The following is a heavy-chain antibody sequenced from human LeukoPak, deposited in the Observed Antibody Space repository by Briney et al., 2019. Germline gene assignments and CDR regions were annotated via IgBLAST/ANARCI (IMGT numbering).Heavy chain of an antibody. J-gene: IGHJ5*02. CDR3: ARGRSELAVAYYQSRFDP. V-gene: IGHV4-39*07. CDR1: GGSISSHSHY. CDR2: IYYSGTT. Sequence: PSETLSLTCTVSGGSISSHSHYWGWIRQPPGKGLEWIGSIYYSGTTYYNPSLKSRVTVSVDTSKNQFSLKLSSVTAADTAVYYCARGRSELAVAYYQSRFDPWGQGTLVTVSS. D-gene: IGHD3-22*01.